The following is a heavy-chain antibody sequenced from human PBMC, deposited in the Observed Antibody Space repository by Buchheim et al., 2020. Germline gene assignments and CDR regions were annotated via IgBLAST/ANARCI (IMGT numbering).Heavy chain of an antibody. J-gene: IGHJ1*01. CDR3: AKDSAEYFQH. V-gene: IGHV3-30*18. CDR2: ISYDGSNK. CDR1: GFTFSSYG. Sequence: QVQLVESGGGVVQPGRSLRLSCAASGFTFSSYGMHWVRQAPGKGLEWVAVISYDGSNKYYADSVKGRFTISRDNSKNTLYLQMNSLGAEDTAVYYCAKDSAEYFQHWGQGTL.